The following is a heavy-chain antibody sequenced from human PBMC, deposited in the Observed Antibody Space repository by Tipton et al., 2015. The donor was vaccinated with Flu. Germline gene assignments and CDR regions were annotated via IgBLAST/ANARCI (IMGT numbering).Heavy chain of an antibody. CDR1: GGSISSYY. V-gene: IGHV4-59*01. D-gene: IGHD3-10*01. CDR3: ARGSYYGSGNVGATTFYYYYGMDV. J-gene: IGHJ6*02. CDR2: IYYSGST. Sequence: TLSLTCTVSGGSISSYYWSWIRQPPGKGLEWIGYIYYSGSTNYNPSLKSRVTISVDTSENQFSLKLSSVTAADTAVYYCARGSYYGSGNVGATTFYYYYGMDVWGQGTTVPVSS.